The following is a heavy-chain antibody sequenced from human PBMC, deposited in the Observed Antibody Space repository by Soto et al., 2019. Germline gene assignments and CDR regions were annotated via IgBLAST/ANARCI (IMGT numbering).Heavy chain of an antibody. CDR2: ISAYNGNT. CDR1: GYTFTSYG. V-gene: IGHV1-18*01. D-gene: IGHD2-8*01. J-gene: IGHJ4*02. Sequence: ASVKVSCKASGYTFTSYGISWVRQAPGQGLEWMGWISAYNGNTNYAQKLQGRVTMTTDTSTSTAYMELRSLRSDDTAVYYCARDVTGRDIVLMVYSTRLTQKQNLDYWGQGTLVTVSS. CDR3: ARDVTGRDIVLMVYSTRLTQKQNLDY.